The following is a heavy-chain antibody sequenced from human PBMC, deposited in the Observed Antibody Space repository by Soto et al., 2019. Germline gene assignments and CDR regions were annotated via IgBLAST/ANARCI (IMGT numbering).Heavy chain of an antibody. V-gene: IGHV4-4*02. CDR1: GGSISSSNW. D-gene: IGHD2-15*01. CDR3: ARAVVAAELSYGMDV. J-gene: IGHJ6*02. CDR2: IYHSGST. Sequence: QVQLQESGPGLVKPSGTLSLTCAVSGGSISSSNWWSWVRQPPGKGLEWIGEIYHSGSTNYNPSLKSRVTISVDKSKNQVSLKLSSVTAADTAVYYCARAVVAAELSYGMDVWGQGTTVTVSS.